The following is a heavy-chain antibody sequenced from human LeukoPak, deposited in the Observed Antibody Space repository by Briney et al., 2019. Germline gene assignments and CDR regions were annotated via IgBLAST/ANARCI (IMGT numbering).Heavy chain of an antibody. Sequence: ASVKVSCTASGYTFTGYYMHWVRQAPGQGLEWMGWINPNSGGTNYEQKFQGRVTMTRDTSISTAYMELSRLRPDDTAVYYCARDLKRSMVDWGQGTLVTVSS. D-gene: IGHD2-2*01. V-gene: IGHV1-2*02. CDR1: GYTFTGYY. CDR2: INPNSGGT. CDR3: ARDLKRSMVD. J-gene: IGHJ4*02.